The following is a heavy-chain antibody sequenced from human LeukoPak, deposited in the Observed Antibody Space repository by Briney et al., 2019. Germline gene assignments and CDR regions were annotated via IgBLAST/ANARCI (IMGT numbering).Heavy chain of an antibody. D-gene: IGHD3-22*01. CDR1: GDSIRNYY. J-gene: IGHJ5*02. V-gene: IGHV4-59*08. CDR2: IDYSGRT. Sequence: SETLSLTCTVSGDSIRNYYWNRIRQTPGKGLEWIGYIDYSGRTLYNPSFESRVTISRDTSKTQFSLKLSSVTAADTAVYYCARRKDSSRWNGRDNWFDPWGQGTLVTVSS. CDR3: ARRKDSSRWNGRDNWFDP.